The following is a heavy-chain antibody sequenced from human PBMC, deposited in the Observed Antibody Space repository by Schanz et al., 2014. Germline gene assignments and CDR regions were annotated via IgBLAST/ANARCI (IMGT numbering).Heavy chain of an antibody. V-gene: IGHV1-18*01. Sequence: QVQLVQSGAEVKKPGASVKVSCKASGYTFTSFAMNWVRQAPGQGLEWMGWISAYNGNTNYAQKLQGRVTMTTDTSTSTAYMELRSLRSDDTAVYYCARDRRRYCSTASCLHDNWFDPWGQGTLVIVSS. CDR3: ARDRRRYCSTASCLHDNWFDP. CDR2: ISAYNGNT. D-gene: IGHD2-2*01. J-gene: IGHJ5*02. CDR1: GYTFTSFA.